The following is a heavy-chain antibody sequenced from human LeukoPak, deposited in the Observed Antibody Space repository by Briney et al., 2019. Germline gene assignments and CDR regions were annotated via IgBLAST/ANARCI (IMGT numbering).Heavy chain of an antibody. V-gene: IGHV4-39*01. CDR1: GGSISSSSSY. Sequence: PSETLSLTCTVSGGSISSSSSYWGWIRQPPGKGLEWIGSIYYSGSTYYNPSLKSRVTISVDTSKNQFSLKLSSVTAADTAVYYCARGRVSSWAANWFDPWGQGTLVTVSS. J-gene: IGHJ5*02. CDR3: ARGRVSSWAANWFDP. D-gene: IGHD6-13*01. CDR2: IYYSGST.